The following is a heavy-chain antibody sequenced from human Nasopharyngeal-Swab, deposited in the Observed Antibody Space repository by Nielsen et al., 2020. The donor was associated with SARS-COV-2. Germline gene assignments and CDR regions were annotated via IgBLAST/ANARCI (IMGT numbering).Heavy chain of an antibody. V-gene: IGHV3-21*01. CDR2: ISSSSSYI. J-gene: IGHJ6*02. D-gene: IGHD7-27*01. CDR1: GFTFNSYS. CDR3: ARDRSNWGSYYYYYGMDV. Sequence: GRSLRLSCAASGFTFNSYSMNWVRQAPGKGLEWVSSISSSSSYIYYADSVKGRFTISRDNAKNSLYLQMNSLRAEDTAVYYCARDRSNWGSYYYYYGMDVWGQGTTVTVSS.